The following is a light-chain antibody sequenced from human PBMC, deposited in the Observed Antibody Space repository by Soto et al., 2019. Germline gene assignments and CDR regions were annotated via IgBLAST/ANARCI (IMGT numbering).Light chain of an antibody. CDR2: GAS. J-gene: IGKJ4*01. Sequence: EIVNTQPTAILSVCPGVDTPLSGMARRSIRNNLAGYQQRPGQTPTLLIYGASTRAPGVPANFRGSGSGTEFTLTINGLQSEHFALYWCQQYDNWPPTFGGGTNVDI. CDR3: QQYDNWPPT. CDR1: RSIRNN. V-gene: IGKV3-15*01.